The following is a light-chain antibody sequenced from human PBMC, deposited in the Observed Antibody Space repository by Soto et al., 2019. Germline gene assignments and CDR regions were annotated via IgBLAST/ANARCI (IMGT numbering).Light chain of an antibody. CDR3: QQYNSY. CDR2: DAS. Sequence: IQMTQSPSSLSASVGDRVTITCQATQDIRKYLNWYQQKPGKAPKLLIYDASSLETGVPSRFSGSGSGTDFTLTISSLQPDDFATYYCQQYNSYFGGGTKVDIK. CDR1: QDIRKY. V-gene: IGKV1-33*01. J-gene: IGKJ4*01.